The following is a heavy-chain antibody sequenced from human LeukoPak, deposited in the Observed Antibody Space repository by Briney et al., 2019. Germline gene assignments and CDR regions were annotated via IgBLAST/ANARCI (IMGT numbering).Heavy chain of an antibody. CDR2: ICWNSGSI. CDR3: AKGSAMQLWSRGGFDY. D-gene: IGHD5-18*01. Sequence: GRSLRLSCAASGFTFDDYAMHWVRHAPGKGLEWVSAICWNSGSIDYAAPVKGRFTISRVNAKNSLYLQMNGLGAEDMALYYCAKGSAMQLWSRGGFDYWGQGTLVTVSS. CDR1: GFTFDDYA. V-gene: IGHV3-9*03. J-gene: IGHJ4*02.